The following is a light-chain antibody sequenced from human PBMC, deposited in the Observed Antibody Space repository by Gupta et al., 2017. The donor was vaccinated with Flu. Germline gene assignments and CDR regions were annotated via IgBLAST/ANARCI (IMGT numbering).Light chain of an antibody. CDR3: AAWDDSLSVV. CDR2: SNN. V-gene: IGLV1-44*01. Sequence: QSVLTQPPSASGTPGQRVTISCSGSSSNIGSNTVNWYQQPPGTAPKLLIYSNNQRPSGVPGRFSCSKSGTSASLAISGLQSEDEADYYCAAWDDSLSVVFGGGTKLTVL. CDR1: SSNIGSNT. J-gene: IGLJ2*01.